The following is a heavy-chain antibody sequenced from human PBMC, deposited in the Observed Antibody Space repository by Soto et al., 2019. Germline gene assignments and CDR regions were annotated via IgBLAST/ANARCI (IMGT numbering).Heavy chain of an antibody. J-gene: IGHJ5*02. D-gene: IGHD3-16*01. CDR1: GFTFSSYS. V-gene: IGHV3-21*01. CDR3: ARDGALPLTVYAPDWFDP. Sequence: PGGSLRLSCAASGFTFSSYSMNWVRQAPGKGLEWVSSISSSSSYIYYADSVKGRFTISRDNAKNSLYLQMNSLRAEDTAVYYCARDGALPLTVYAPDWFDPWGQGTLVTVSS. CDR2: ISSSSSYI.